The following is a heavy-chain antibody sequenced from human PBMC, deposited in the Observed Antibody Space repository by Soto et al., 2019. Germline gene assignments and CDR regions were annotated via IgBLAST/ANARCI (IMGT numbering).Heavy chain of an antibody. CDR1: GFTFSNYW. Sequence: EVQLVESGGGLVQPGESMRLSCAASGFTFSNYWMHWVRQAPGKGLVWVSRSDSDGSRITYADFVKGRFTISRDNAKNTVYLHMNSLTAEDTAVYYCVRTSLVVAAATREDFWGQRTLVTVSS. D-gene: IGHD2-15*01. CDR3: VRTSLVVAAATREDF. V-gene: IGHV3-74*01. J-gene: IGHJ4*02. CDR2: SDSDGSRI.